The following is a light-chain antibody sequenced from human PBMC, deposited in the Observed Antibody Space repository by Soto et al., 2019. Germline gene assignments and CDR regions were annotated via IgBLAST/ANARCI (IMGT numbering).Light chain of an antibody. V-gene: IGKV1-39*01. J-gene: IGKJ1*01. CDR1: QSISSY. CDR2: AAS. Sequence: DIQMTQSPSSLSASVGDRVTITCRASQSISSYLNWYQQKPGKAPKLLIYAASSLQSGVPSRFSGSGSVTDFTLTISSLQPEAFATYYCQPSYSTPQTFGQGTKVEIK. CDR3: QPSYSTPQT.